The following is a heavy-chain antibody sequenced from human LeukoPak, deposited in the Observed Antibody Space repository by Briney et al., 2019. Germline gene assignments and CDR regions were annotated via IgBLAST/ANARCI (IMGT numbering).Heavy chain of an antibody. J-gene: IGHJ4*02. CDR1: GFTFSSSA. D-gene: IGHD2-15*01. V-gene: IGHV3-23*01. Sequence: GGSLSLSCAASGFTFSSSAMSWVRKAPGQGLEWVSAISGSGGSTYYADSVKGRFTIFRDNSKNTLDLQMTSWRAEDTAVYSGANLYCSGGSCYSRLFDYWGQGTLVTVS. CDR3: ANLYCSGGSCYSRLFDY. CDR2: ISGSGGST.